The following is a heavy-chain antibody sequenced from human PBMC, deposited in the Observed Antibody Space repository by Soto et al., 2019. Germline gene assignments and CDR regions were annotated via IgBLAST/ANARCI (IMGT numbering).Heavy chain of an antibody. CDR1: GFTFSNAW. CDR3: TTDLPRDYDILTGYYKTRDY. CDR2: IKSKTDGGTA. D-gene: IGHD3-9*01. J-gene: IGHJ4*02. V-gene: IGHV3-15*01. Sequence: PGGSLRLSCAASGFTFSNAWMSWVRQAPGKGLEWVGRIKSKTDGGTADYAAPVKGRFTISRDDSKNTLYLQMNSLKTEDTAVYYCTTDLPRDYDILTGYYKTRDYWGQGTPVTVSS.